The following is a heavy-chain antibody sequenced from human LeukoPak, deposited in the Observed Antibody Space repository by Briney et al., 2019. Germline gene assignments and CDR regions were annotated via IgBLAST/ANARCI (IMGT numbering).Heavy chain of an antibody. D-gene: IGHD3-9*01. CDR3: AKWGDFDVLTGYYVPDF. V-gene: IGHV3-23*01. Sequence: GGSLRLSCAASGFTFSNYAMSWVRQAPGKGLEWVSAITGSGGNTYFADSVKGRFTISRDNSKNTLYLQMNSLRAEDTAVYYCAKWGDFDVLTGYYVPDFWGQGTLVTVSS. CDR1: GFTFSNYA. J-gene: IGHJ4*02. CDR2: ITGSGGNT.